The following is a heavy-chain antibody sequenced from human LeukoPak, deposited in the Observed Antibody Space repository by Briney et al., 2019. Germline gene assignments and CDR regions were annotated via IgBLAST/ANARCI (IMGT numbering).Heavy chain of an antibody. V-gene: IGHV4-39*07. CDR3: ARVGVGATFQLDDAFDI. CDR2: IYYSGST. CDR1: GGSISSSSYY. D-gene: IGHD1-26*01. Sequence: PSETLSLTRTVSGGSISSSSYYWGWIRQPPGKGLEWIGSIYYSGSTYYNPSLKSRVTISVDTSKNQFSLKLSSVTAADTAVYYCARVGVGATFQLDDAFDIWGQGTMVTVSS. J-gene: IGHJ3*02.